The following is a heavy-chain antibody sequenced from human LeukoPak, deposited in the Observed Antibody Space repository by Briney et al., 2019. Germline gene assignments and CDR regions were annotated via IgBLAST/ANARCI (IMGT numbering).Heavy chain of an antibody. J-gene: IGHJ5*01. V-gene: IGHV6-1*01. D-gene: IGHD6-19*01. CDR1: GDSVSSKNGA. CDR2: TYYRSKWYD. CDR3: ARDLRTSGLYTFDF. Sequence: SQTLSLTCAISGDSVSSKNGAWNWIRQSPSRGLEWLGRTYYRSKWYDEYADSVKGRVTISPDTSKNQFSLHVYSVTPEDTAVYYCARDLRTSGLYTFDFWGQGTLVTVSS.